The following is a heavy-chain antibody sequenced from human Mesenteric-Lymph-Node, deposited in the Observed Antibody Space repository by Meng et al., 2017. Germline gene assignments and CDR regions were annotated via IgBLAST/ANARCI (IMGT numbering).Heavy chain of an antibody. CDR3: ARVRYYYGSGSYYNVFDY. CDR1: GGFFSGYY. D-gene: IGHD3-10*01. V-gene: IGHV4-34*01. Sequence: GSLRLSCAVYGGFFSGYYWSWIRKPPGKGLEWIGEINHSGSTNYNPSLKSRVTKSVDTSKNQFSLKLSSVTAADTAVYYCARVRYYYGSGSYYNVFDYWGQETLVTVSS. CDR2: INHSGST. J-gene: IGHJ4*02.